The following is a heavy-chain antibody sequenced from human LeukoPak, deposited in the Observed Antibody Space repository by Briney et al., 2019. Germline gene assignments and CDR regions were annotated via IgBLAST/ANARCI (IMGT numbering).Heavy chain of an antibody. D-gene: IGHD3-22*01. CDR1: GYTLTELS. CDR2: FDPEDGET. Sequence: ASVKVSCKVSGYTLTELSMHWVRQAPGKGLEWMGGFDPEDGETIYAQKFQGRVTMTEDTSTDTAYMELSSLRSEDTAVYYCARQYYDSSGPISNWFDPWGQGTLVTVSS. J-gene: IGHJ5*02. CDR3: ARQYYDSSGPISNWFDP. V-gene: IGHV1-24*01.